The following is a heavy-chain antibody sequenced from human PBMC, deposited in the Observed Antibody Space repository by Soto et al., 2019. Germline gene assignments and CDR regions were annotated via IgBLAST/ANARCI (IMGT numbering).Heavy chain of an antibody. V-gene: IGHV4-59*01. J-gene: IGHJ5*02. D-gene: IGHD6-13*01. CDR2: IYYSGST. CDR3: AMAVAAAGSRWLDP. CDR1: GGSISSYY. Sequence: SETLSLTCTVSGGSISSYYWSWIRQPPGKGLEWIGYIYYSGSTNYNPSLKSRVTISVDTSKNQFSLKLSSVTAADTAVYYCAMAVAAAGSRWLDPWGQGTLVSVP.